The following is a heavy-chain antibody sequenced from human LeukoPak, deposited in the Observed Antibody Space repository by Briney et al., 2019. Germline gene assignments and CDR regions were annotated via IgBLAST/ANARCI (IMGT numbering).Heavy chain of an antibody. CDR3: ARGPSGGNNLWMDY. CDR2: ISSSGNTI. V-gene: IGHV3-48*03. CDR1: GFTFSSYE. D-gene: IGHD1-20*01. Sequence: PGGSLRLSCAASGFTFSSYEMNWVRQAPGKGLEWVSYISSSGNTIYYADSVKGRFIISRDNAKNSLYLQMNSLRAEDTAVYYCARGPSGGNNLWMDYWGQGTLVTVSS. J-gene: IGHJ4*02.